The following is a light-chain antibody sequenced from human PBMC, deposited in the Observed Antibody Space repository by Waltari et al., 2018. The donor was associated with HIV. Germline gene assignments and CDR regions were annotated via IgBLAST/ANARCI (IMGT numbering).Light chain of an antibody. CDR1: RTILFSSDNSDC. CDR3: QQYYTLGPT. Sequence: DIVMTQSTNSLAVSLGERATINCRSSRTILFSSDNSDCLAWYQQKPGQSPKVLIYWASTLASGVPARFSGSVSGTNFSLTISALQTEDVALYYCQQYYTLGPTFGGGTKVEIK. V-gene: IGKV4-1*01. CDR2: WAS. J-gene: IGKJ4*01.